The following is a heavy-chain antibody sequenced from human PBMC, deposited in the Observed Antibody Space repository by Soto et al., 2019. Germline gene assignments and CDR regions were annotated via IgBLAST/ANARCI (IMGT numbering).Heavy chain of an antibody. Sequence: PGGSLRLSCAASGFTFTDYAMNWVRQAPGQGLEWISYISSTGYTKYYADSVKGRFTISRDSATISVYLHMSSLRDEDTAVYYCARRSSVDYWGQGTLVTVSS. CDR1: GFTFTDYA. J-gene: IGHJ4*02. V-gene: IGHV3-48*02. CDR3: ARRSSVDY. CDR2: ISSTGYTK.